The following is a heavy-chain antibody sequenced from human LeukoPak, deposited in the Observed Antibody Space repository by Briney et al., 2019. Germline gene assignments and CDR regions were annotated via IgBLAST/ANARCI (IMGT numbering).Heavy chain of an antibody. J-gene: IGHJ4*02. Sequence: PGGSLRLSCAASGFTFSSYWMSWVRQAPGEGLEWVSTISGTGDTTYYADSLKGRLTISRDNSKNTLYLQMSSLRADDTAVYYCTKGGWGTVLDYWGQGTLVTVSS. V-gene: IGHV3-23*01. CDR3: TKGGWGTVLDY. D-gene: IGHD3-10*01. CDR1: GFTFSSYW. CDR2: ISGTGDTT.